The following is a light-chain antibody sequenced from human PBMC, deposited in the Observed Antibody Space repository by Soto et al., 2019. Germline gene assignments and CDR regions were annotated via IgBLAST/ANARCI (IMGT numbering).Light chain of an antibody. V-gene: IGKV3-20*01. Sequence: EIVLTQSPGTLSLSPGERATLSCRASQSVSSSYLAWYQQKPGQAPRLLIYGASSRATGIPDRFSGSGSGTDFTLTISRLEPEDFAVYYCQQYGSSPVAFGQGTKLEIK. CDR3: QQYGSSPVA. CDR2: GAS. J-gene: IGKJ2*01. CDR1: QSVSSSY.